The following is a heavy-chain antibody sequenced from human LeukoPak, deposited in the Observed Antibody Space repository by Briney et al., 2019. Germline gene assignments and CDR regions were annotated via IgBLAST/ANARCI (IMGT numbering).Heavy chain of an antibody. V-gene: IGHV3-53*01. J-gene: IGHJ3*02. CDR2: IYSGGST. D-gene: IGHD3-10*01. CDR3: ARDLRSWGFGELSSYAFDI. Sequence: GGSLRLSCAASGFTVSSNYMSWVRQAPGKGLEWVSVIYSGGSTYYADSVKGRFTISRDNSKNTLYLQMNSLRAEDTAVYYCARDLRSWGFGELSSYAFDIWGQGTMVTVPS. CDR1: GFTVSSNY.